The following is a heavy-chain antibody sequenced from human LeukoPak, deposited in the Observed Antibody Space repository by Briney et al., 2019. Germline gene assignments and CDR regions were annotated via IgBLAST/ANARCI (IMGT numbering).Heavy chain of an antibody. CDR1: GFTFSSYA. Sequence: GGSLRLSCAASGFTFSSYAMSWVRQAPGKGLEWVSAISGSGGSTYYADSVKGRFTISRDNSKNTLYLQMNSLRAEDTAVYYCAKDWGIVVVPAASDAFDIWGQGTMVTVSS. J-gene: IGHJ3*02. D-gene: IGHD2-2*01. V-gene: IGHV3-23*01. CDR3: AKDWGIVVVPAASDAFDI. CDR2: ISGSGGST.